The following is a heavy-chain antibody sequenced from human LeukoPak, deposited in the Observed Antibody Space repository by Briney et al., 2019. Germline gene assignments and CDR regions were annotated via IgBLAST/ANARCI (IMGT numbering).Heavy chain of an antibody. D-gene: IGHD1-26*01. CDR1: GYSFTSYW. Sequence: GESLKISCKGSGYSFTSYWIGWVRQMPGKGLEWMAIIFPGDSDTRYSPSFQGQVTISADKSISTAYLQWSSLKASDTAMYYCARDLGGYSGSFYGAFDIWGQGTMVTVSS. CDR3: ARDLGGYSGSFYGAFDI. V-gene: IGHV5-51*01. J-gene: IGHJ3*02. CDR2: IFPGDSDT.